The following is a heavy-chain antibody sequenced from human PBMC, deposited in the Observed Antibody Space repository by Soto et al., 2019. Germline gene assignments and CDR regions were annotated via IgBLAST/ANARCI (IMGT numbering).Heavy chain of an antibody. V-gene: IGHV3-74*01. CDR2: IKSDGSIT. CDR3: ARELGGPDDP. CDR1: GFTFSRYW. D-gene: IGHD1-26*01. Sequence: GGSLRLSCAASGFTFSRYWMHWVRQAPNKGLVWVSHIKSDGSITNYADSVKGRFTISRDNAKNTLFLQMNSLRAEDTAVYFCARELGGPDDPWGQGTLVTVSS. J-gene: IGHJ5*02.